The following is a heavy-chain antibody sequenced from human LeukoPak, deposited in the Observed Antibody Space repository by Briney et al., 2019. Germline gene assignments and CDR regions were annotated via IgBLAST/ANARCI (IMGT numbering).Heavy chain of an antibody. CDR1: GYTLTTYY. CDR3: ARALKYYDILTGYPYYFDY. Sequence: GASVKVSCKASGYTLTTYYMHWVRQAPGQGLEWMGIINPSGGSTTYAQKFQGKVTMTRDTSTSTVYMELSSLRSEDTAVYYCARALKYYDILTGYPYYFDYWGQGTLVTVSS. D-gene: IGHD3-9*01. J-gene: IGHJ4*02. V-gene: IGHV1-46*01. CDR2: INPSGGST.